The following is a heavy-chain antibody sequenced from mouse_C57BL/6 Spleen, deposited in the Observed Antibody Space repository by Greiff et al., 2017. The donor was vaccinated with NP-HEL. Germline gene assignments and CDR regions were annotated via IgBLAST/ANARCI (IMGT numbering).Heavy chain of an antibody. CDR3: ARYIGGNPAWFAY. J-gene: IGHJ3*01. V-gene: IGHV7-3*01. CDR2: IRNKANGYTT. D-gene: IGHD2-1*01. Sequence: EVHLVESGGGLVQPGGSLSLSCAASGFTFTDYYMSWVRQPPGKALEWLGFIRNKANGYTTEYSASVKGRFTISRDNSQSILYLQMNALRAEDSATDYCARYIGGNPAWFAYWGQGTLVTVSA. CDR1: GFTFTDYY.